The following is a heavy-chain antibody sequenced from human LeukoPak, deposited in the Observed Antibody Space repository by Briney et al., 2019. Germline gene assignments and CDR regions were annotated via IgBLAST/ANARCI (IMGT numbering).Heavy chain of an antibody. V-gene: IGHV1-46*01. CDR1: GYTFTSYY. Sequence: GASVKVSCKASGYTFTSYYMHWVRQAPGQGLEWMGIINPSGGSTSYAQKFQGRVTMTRDMSTSTVYMELSSLRSDDTAVYYCARLLLWFGELLPVYFDYWGQGTLVTVSS. CDR3: ARLLLWFGELLPVYFDY. CDR2: INPSGGST. D-gene: IGHD3-10*01. J-gene: IGHJ4*02.